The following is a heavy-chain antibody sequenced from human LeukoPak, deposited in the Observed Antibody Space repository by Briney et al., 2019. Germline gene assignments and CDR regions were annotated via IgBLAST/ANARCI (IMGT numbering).Heavy chain of an antibody. V-gene: IGHV3-30*03. D-gene: IGHD4-17*01. Sequence: GGSLRPSCAASGFSFSSYGMHWVRQAQGKGLEWVAVISYDGSNKYYADSVKGRFTISRDNSRNTLYLQMNSLRTEDTAVYYCLRDFDYWGQGTLVTVSS. CDR3: LRDFDY. CDR2: ISYDGSNK. CDR1: GFSFSSYG. J-gene: IGHJ4*02.